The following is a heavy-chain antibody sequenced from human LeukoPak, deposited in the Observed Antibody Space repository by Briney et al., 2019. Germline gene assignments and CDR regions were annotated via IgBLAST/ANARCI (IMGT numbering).Heavy chain of an antibody. J-gene: IGHJ3*02. V-gene: IGHV3-23*01. Sequence: GGSLRLSCAASGFTFSSFAMSWVRQSPGRGLEWVSPISASGDTIYYADSMKGRFTISRDNSKSTLYLQMNSLRAEDTALYYCAKGASGYDYEGAFDIWGQGTMVTVSS. D-gene: IGHD5-12*01. CDR1: GFTFSSFA. CDR3: AKGASGYDYEGAFDI. CDR2: ISASGDTI.